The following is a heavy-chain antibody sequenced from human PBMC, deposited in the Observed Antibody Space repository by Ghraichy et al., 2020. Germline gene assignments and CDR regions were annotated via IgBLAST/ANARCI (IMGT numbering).Heavy chain of an antibody. CDR2: ISAYNGNT. CDR3: ARDSVVVVPAAIQWYYGMDV. Sequence: ASVKVSCKASGYTFTSYGISWVRQAPGQGLEWMGWISAYNGNTNYAQKLQGRVTMTTDTSTSTAYMELRSLRSDDTAVYYCARDSVVVVPAAIQWYYGMDVWGQGTTVTVSS. D-gene: IGHD2-2*01. J-gene: IGHJ6*02. CDR1: GYTFTSYG. V-gene: IGHV1-18*04.